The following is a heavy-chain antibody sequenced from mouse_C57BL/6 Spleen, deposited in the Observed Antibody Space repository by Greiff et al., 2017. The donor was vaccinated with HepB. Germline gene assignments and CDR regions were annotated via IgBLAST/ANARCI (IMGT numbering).Heavy chain of an antibody. CDR3: VRHRDSSGSFAY. J-gene: IGHJ3*01. CDR1: GFSFNTYA. V-gene: IGHV10-1*01. Sequence: EVKLVESGGGLVQPKGSLKLSCAASGFSFNTYAMNWVRQAPGKGLEWVARIRSKSNNYATYYADSVKDRFTISRDDSESMLYLQMNNLKTEDTAMYYCVRHRDSSGSFAYWGQGTLVTVSA. CDR2: IRSKSNNYAT. D-gene: IGHD3-2*02.